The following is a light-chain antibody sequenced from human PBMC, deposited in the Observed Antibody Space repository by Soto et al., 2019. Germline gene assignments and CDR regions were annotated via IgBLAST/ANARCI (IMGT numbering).Light chain of an antibody. J-gene: IGKJ1*01. V-gene: IGKV3-15*01. Sequence: EIVMTQSPATLSVSPGERATLSCMASHSVSSNLAWYQQKPGQAPRLLIYGASTRATGIPARFSGSGSGTEFTLTISSLQSEDFAVYYCQQYNNWPQTFGQGTKVDI. CDR2: GAS. CDR1: HSVSSN. CDR3: QQYNNWPQT.